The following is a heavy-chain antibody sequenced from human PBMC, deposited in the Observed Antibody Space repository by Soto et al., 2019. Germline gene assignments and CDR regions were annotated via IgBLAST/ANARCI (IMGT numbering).Heavy chain of an antibody. J-gene: IGHJ6*02. Sequence: ASVKVSCKVSGYTLTELSMHWVRQAPGKGLEWMGGFDTEDGETIYAQKFQGRVTMTEDTSTDTAYMELSSLRSEDTAVYYCATDRGYSSSWYPYYYYGMDVWGQGTTVTVS. D-gene: IGHD6-13*01. CDR3: ATDRGYSSSWYPYYYYGMDV. CDR1: GYTLTELS. CDR2: FDTEDGET. V-gene: IGHV1-24*01.